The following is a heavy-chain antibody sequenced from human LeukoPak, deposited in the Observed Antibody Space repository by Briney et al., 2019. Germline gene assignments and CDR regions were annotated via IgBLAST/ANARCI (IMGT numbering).Heavy chain of an antibody. CDR1: GYSFTSYW. Sequence: GESLKISCKGSGYSFTSYWIGWVRQMPGKGLEYMGIIYPGDSDTRYSPSFQGQVTISADKSITTAYLQWSSLKASDTAMYYCARAQSRSGWPDAFDFWGQGTMVTVSS. CDR2: IYPGDSDT. J-gene: IGHJ3*01. V-gene: IGHV5-51*01. CDR3: ARAQSRSGWPDAFDF. D-gene: IGHD6-19*01.